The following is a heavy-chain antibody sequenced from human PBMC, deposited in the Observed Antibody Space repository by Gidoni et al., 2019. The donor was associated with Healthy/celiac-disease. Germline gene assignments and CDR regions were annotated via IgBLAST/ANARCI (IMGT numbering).Heavy chain of an antibody. CDR2: ISSSSSYI. CDR1: GFTFSSYS. D-gene: IGHD2-15*01. V-gene: IGHV3-21*01. Sequence: EVQLVESGGGLVKPGGSLRLSCAASGFTFSSYSMNWVRQAPGKGLEWVSSISSSSSYIYYADSVKGRFTISRDNAKNSLYLQMNSLRAEDTAVYYCARDVGGGNNWFDPWGQGTLVTVSS. J-gene: IGHJ5*02. CDR3: ARDVGGGNNWFDP.